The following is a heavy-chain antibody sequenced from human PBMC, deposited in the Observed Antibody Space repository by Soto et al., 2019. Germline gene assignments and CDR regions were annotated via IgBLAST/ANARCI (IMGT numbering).Heavy chain of an antibody. CDR2: ISSSSSYI. CDR3: ARDRGDFWSGNGMDV. V-gene: IGHV3-21*01. D-gene: IGHD3-3*01. CDR1: GFTFSSYS. Sequence: SLRLSCAASGFTFSSYSMNWVRQAPGKGLEWVSSISSSSSYIYYADSVKGRFTISRDNAKNSLYLQMNSLRAEDTAVYYCARDRGDFWSGNGMDVWGQGTTVTVSS. J-gene: IGHJ6*02.